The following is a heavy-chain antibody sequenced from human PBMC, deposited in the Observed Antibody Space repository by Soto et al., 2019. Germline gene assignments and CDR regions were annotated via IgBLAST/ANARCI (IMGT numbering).Heavy chain of an antibody. J-gene: IGHJ5*02. CDR2: IYSGGST. Sequence: EVQLVESGGGLVQPGGSLRLSCAASGFTVSSNYMSWVRQAPGKGLEWVSVIYSGGSTYYADSVKGRFTISRHNSKNTVYLQMNSLRAEDTAVYYGARWVGHGWFDPWGQGTLVTVSS. CDR3: ARWVGHGWFDP. V-gene: IGHV3-53*04. CDR1: GFTVSSNY.